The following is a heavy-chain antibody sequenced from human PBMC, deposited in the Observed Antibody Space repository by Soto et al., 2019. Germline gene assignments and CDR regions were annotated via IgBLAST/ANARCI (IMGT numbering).Heavy chain of an antibody. J-gene: IGHJ4*02. D-gene: IGHD6-19*01. CDR2: ISGSGGST. CDR3: AKETPEGGIAVAGEKSY. CDR1: GFTFSSYA. V-gene: IGHV3-23*01. Sequence: GGSLRLSCAASGFTFSSYAMSWVRQAPGKGLEWVSAISGSGGSTYYADSVKGRFTISRDNSKNTLYLQMSSLRAEDTAVYYCAKETPEGGIAVAGEKSYWGQGTLVTVSS.